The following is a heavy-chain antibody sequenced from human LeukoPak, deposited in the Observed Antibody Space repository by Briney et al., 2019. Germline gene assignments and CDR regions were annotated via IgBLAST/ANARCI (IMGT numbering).Heavy chain of an antibody. V-gene: IGHV4-4*02. CDR3: ARVHKYCSGISCYRFDP. CDR2: VDHSGST. CDR1: GGSISSAHW. Sequence: PSETLSLTCAVSGGSISSAHWWSWVRQPPVKGLEWIGEVDHSGSTKYNSALKSRVTISVDKSKNQFSLRLSSVTAADTAVYYCARVHKYCSGISCYRFDPWGQGTLVTVSS. D-gene: IGHD2-2*01. J-gene: IGHJ5*02.